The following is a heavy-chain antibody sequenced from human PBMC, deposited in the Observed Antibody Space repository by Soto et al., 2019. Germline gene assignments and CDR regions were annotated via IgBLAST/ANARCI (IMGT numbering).Heavy chain of an antibody. CDR2: IYGSGST. CDR3: ARASLAEGPEAY. J-gene: IGHJ4*02. Sequence: SETLSLTCSASGGSITGYYWNWIRQPPGKGLEWVGHIYGSGSTNYNPSLQSRVTISVDTSKIQFSLSLTSVTAADTAVYYCARASLAEGPEAYWGQGILVTVSS. D-gene: IGHD6-19*01. V-gene: IGHV4-59*12. CDR1: GGSITGYY.